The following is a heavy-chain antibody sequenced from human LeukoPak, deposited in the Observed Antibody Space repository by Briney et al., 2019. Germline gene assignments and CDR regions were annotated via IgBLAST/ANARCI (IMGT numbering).Heavy chain of an antibody. Sequence: GGSLRLSCAASGFILSSSPMSWVRQAPGKGLEWVSYISSSGSTIYYADSVKGRFTISRDNAKNSLYLQMNSLRAEDTAVYYCARDYYYDSSGYYSYWGQGTLVTVSS. V-gene: IGHV3-48*04. J-gene: IGHJ4*02. CDR3: ARDYYYDSSGYYSY. D-gene: IGHD3-22*01. CDR1: GFILSSSP. CDR2: ISSSGSTI.